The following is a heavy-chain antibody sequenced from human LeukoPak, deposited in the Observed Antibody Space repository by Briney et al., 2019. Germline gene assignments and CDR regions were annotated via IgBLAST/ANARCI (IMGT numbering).Heavy chain of an antibody. J-gene: IGHJ4*02. Sequence: ASVKVSCKASGYTFTSYGISWVRQAPGQGLEWMGWVSADNGNTNYAQKLQGRVTMTTDTSTRTAYLELRSLRSDDTAVYYCARSICSSGSCNPGFYCGQGTLVTVSS. CDR1: GYTFTSYG. CDR2: VSADNGNT. CDR3: ARSICSSGSCNPGFY. V-gene: IGHV1-18*01. D-gene: IGHD2-15*01.